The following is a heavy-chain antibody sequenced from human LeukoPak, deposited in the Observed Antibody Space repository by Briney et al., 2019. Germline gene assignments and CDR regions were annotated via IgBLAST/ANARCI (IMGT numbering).Heavy chain of an antibody. CDR3: ARSLPFGTTWYGRSDF. J-gene: IGHJ4*02. CDR2: ISYDGSNK. Sequence: GGSLRLSCAASGFTFSSYAMHWVRQAPGKELEWVAVISYDGSNKYYADSVKGRFTISRDNSKNTLYLQMNSLRAEDTAIYYCARSLPFGTTWYGRSDFWGQGTLVTVSS. V-gene: IGHV3-30*04. CDR1: GFTFSSYA. D-gene: IGHD6-13*01.